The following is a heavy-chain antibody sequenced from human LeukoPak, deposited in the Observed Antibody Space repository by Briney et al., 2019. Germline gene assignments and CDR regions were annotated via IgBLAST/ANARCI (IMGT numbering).Heavy chain of an antibody. J-gene: IGHJ4*02. Sequence: GASVKVSCKASGYTFTSYAMNWVRQAPGQGLEWMGWINTNTGNPTYAQGFTGRFVFSLDTSISTAYLQICSLKAEDTAVYYCARESGYDFWSGYPDYWGQGTLVTVSS. V-gene: IGHV7-4-1*01. CDR3: ARESGYDFWSGYPDY. CDR2: INTNTGNP. D-gene: IGHD3-3*01. CDR1: GYTFTSYA.